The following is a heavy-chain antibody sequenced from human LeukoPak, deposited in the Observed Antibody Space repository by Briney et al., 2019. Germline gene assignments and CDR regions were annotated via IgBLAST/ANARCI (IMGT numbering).Heavy chain of an antibody. Sequence: SETLSLTCTVSGGSISSSSYYWGWIRQPPGKGLEWIGSIYYSGSTYYNPSLKSRVTISVDTSKNQFSLKLSSVTAADTAVYYCAANTRARRQQLGLWGQGTLVTVSS. J-gene: IGHJ4*02. V-gene: IGHV4-39*07. CDR2: IYYSGST. CDR1: GGSISSSSYY. CDR3: AANTRARRQQLGL. D-gene: IGHD6-13*01.